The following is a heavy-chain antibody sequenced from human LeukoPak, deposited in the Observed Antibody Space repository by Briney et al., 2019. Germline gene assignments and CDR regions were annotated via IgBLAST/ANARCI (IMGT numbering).Heavy chain of an antibody. D-gene: IGHD6-13*01. CDR1: GGSFSGYY. V-gene: IGHV4-34*01. J-gene: IGHJ4*02. CDR3: ARVYIAAAGTHNY. CDR2: INHSGST. Sequence: TSETLPLTCAVYGGSFSGYYWSWIRQPPGKGLEWIGEINHSGSTNYNPSLKSRVTISVDTSKNQFSLKLSSVTAADTAVYYCARVYIAAAGTHNYWGQGTLVTVSS.